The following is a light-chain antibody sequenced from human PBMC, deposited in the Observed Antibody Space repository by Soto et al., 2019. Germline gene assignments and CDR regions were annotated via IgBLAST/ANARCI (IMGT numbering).Light chain of an antibody. V-gene: IGLV1-44*01. CDR1: NSNIGSNT. CDR3: AAWDDSLNGRV. J-gene: IGLJ1*01. CDR2: YDN. Sequence: QAVVTQPPSASGTPGQRVTISCSGSNSNIGSNTVNWYQQLPGTAPKLLIYYDNLRPSGVPDRISGSKSGTSASLAISGLQSDDEADYYFAAWDDSLNGRVFGTGTKLTVL.